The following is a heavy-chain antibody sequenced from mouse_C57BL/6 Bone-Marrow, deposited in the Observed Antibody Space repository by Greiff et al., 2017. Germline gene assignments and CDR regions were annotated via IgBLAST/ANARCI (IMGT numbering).Heavy chain of an antibody. V-gene: IGHV1-26*01. D-gene: IGHD1-1*01. Sequence: VQLQQSGPELVKPGASVKISCKASGYTFTDYYMNWVKQSHGKSLEWIGDINPNNGGTSYNQKFKGKATLTVDKASSTAYMELRSLTSEDSAVYYCAKGLYGGFAYWGQGTLVTVSA. CDR1: GYTFTDYY. J-gene: IGHJ3*01. CDR3: AKGLYGGFAY. CDR2: INPNNGGT.